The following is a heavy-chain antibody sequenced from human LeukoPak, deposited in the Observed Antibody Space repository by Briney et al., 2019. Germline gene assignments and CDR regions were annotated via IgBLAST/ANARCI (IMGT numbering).Heavy chain of an antibody. CDR1: GYTFTTSV. J-gene: IGHJ5*02. CDR2: INAGNGNT. CDR3: ARGGRGVVPAAPYFSWFDP. Sequence: ASVKVSCKASGYTFTTSVMHWVRQAPGQRLEWMGWINAGNGNTKCSQRFQGRVTITRDTSATTAYMELSSLRSEDTAVYYCARGGRGVVPAAPYFSWFDPWGQGTLVTVSS. V-gene: IGHV1-3*01. D-gene: IGHD2-2*01.